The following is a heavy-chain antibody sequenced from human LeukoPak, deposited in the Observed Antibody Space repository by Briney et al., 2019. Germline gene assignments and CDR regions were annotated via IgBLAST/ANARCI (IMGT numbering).Heavy chain of an antibody. CDR3: ARDRLTGGSYYGSGSYGP. CDR2: INPNSGGT. D-gene: IGHD3-10*01. J-gene: IGHJ4*02. Sequence: GASVKVSCKASGYTFTGYYIHWLRQAPGQGLEWMAWINPNSGGTSYAQKFQGRVTMSRDTSINTAYMELSSLTSDDTAVYYCARDRLTGGSYYGSGSYGPWGQGTLVTVSS. CDR1: GYTFTGYY. V-gene: IGHV1-2*02.